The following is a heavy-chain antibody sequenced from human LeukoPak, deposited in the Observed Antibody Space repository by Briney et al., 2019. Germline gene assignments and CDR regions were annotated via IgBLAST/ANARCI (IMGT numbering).Heavy chain of an antibody. D-gene: IGHD6-13*01. Sequence: PGGSLRLSCAASGFTFSSYGMNWVRQAPGKGLEWVSTINVSGGSTFYADSVKGRFTISRDNSKNMLYLEMNSLRAEDTAVYYCAKDRDSTTWYNWFDPWGRGTLVTVSS. CDR3: AKDRDSTTWYNWFDP. V-gene: IGHV3-23*01. CDR2: INVSGGST. J-gene: IGHJ5*02. CDR1: GFTFSSYG.